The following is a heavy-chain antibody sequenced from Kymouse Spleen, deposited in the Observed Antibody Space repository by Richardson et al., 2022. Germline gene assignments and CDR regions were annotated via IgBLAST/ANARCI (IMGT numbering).Heavy chain of an antibody. Sequence: QVQLVESGGGVVQPGRSLRLSCAASGFTFSSYGMHWVRQAPGKGLEWVAVISYDGSNKYYADSVKGRFTISRDNSKNTLYLQMNSLRAEDTAVYYCAKDLSDYSNYLYYYYYGMDVWGQGTTVTVSS. CDR3: AKDLSDYSNYLYYYYYGMDV. V-gene: IGHV3-30*18. J-gene: IGHJ6*02. CDR2: ISYDGSNK. D-gene: IGHD4-11,IGHD4-11*01. CDR1: GFTFSSYG.